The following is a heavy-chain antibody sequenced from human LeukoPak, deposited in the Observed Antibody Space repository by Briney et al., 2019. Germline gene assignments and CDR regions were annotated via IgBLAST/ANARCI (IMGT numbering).Heavy chain of an antibody. CDR1: GFTFSSYA. J-gene: IGHJ4*02. CDR3: AKRAGYYFDY. CDR2: ISGSGDIT. D-gene: IGHD4/OR15-4a*01. V-gene: IGHV3-23*01. Sequence: PGGSLRLSCAASGFTFSSYAMSWVRQAPGKGLEWVSVISGSGDITYYADSVKGRFTISRDNSKNTLYLQMNSLRAEDTAVYHCAKRAGYYFDYWGQGTLVTVSS.